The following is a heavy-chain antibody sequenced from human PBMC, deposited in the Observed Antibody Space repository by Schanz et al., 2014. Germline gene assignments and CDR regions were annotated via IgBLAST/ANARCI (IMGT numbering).Heavy chain of an antibody. V-gene: IGHV1-18*01. CDR2: ISGYNGDT. Sequence: QVQLVQSGVEVKRPGASVWVSCKASGYSFTDYAIHWVRQAPGQGLEWMGWISGYNGDTNYAPKFQDRVTMTTDTSTGITSLELRNLKSDDTAVYYCARDRVSFVRGPLGVDWGQGTQVIVSS. D-gene: IGHD3-10*01. CDR3: ARDRVSFVRGPLGVD. CDR1: GYSFTDYA. J-gene: IGHJ4*02.